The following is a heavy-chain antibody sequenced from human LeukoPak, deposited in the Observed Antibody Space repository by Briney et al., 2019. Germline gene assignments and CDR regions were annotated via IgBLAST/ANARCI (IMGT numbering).Heavy chain of an antibody. CDR2: IYYSGST. CDR1: GGSFSSYY. D-gene: IGHD6-19*01. V-gene: IGHV4-59*01. J-gene: IGHJ4*02. Sequence: SETLSLTCTVSGGSFSSYYWSWIRQPPGKGLEWIGYIYYSGSTNYNPSLKSRVTISVDASQNQFSLKLSSVTAADTAVYYCARQGYSSGFYYFDYWGQGTLVTVSS. CDR3: ARQGYSSGFYYFDY.